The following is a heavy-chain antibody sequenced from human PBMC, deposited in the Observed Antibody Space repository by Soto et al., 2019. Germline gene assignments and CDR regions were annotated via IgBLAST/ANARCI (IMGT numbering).Heavy chain of an antibody. D-gene: IGHD6-25*01. CDR1: GGSFGGYY. CDR2: INHSGST. J-gene: IGHJ6*03. V-gene: IGHV4-34*01. CDR3: GRNKQQRRRPYYYYCMDV. Sequence: PSETLSLTCAVYGGSFGGYYWSWVRQPPGKGLEWIGEINHSGSTNYNPSLKSRVTISVDTSKNQFSLKLSSVTAADTAVYYCGRNKQQRRRPYYYYCMDVWGKGTTVTVSS.